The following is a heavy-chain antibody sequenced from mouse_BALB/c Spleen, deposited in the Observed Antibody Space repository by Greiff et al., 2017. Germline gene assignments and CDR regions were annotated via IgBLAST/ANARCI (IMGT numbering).Heavy chain of an antibody. V-gene: IGHV1-5*01. J-gene: IGHJ4*01. CDR3: TRICDGYGDAMDY. CDR2: IYPGNSDT. CDR1: GYTFTSYW. D-gene: IGHD2-3*01. Sequence: VQLKESGTVLVRPGASVKMSCKASGYTFTSYWMHWVKQRPGQGLEWIGAIYPGNSDTSYNQKFKGKAKLTAVTSTSTAYMELSSLTNEDSAVYYCTRICDGYGDAMDYWGQGTSVTVSS.